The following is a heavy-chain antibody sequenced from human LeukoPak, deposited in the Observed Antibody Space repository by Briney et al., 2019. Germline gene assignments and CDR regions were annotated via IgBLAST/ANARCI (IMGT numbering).Heavy chain of an antibody. CDR2: IYTSGST. CDR3: ARILDVDTAMGDYYYMDV. CDR1: GGSISSYY. J-gene: IGHJ6*03. V-gene: IGHV4-4*07. Sequence: SETLSLTCTVSGGSISSYYWSWIRQPAGKGLEWIGRIYTSGSTNYNPSLKSRVTISVDKSKNQFSLKLSSVTAADTAVYYCARILDVDTAMGDYYYMDVWGKGTMVTVSS. D-gene: IGHD5-18*01.